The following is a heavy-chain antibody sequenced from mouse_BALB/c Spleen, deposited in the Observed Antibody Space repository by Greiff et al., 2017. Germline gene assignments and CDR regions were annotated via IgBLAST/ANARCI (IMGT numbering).Heavy chain of an antibody. CDR2: ISTYYGDA. CDR3: ARPGYAMDY. CDR1: GYTFTDYA. V-gene: IGHV1S137*01. J-gene: IGHJ4*01. Sequence: VQLQESGAELVRPGVSVKISCKGSGYTFTDYAMHWVKQSHAKSLEWIGVISTYYGDASYNQKFKGKATMTVDKSSSTAYMELARLTSEDSAIYYCARPGYAMDYWGQGTSVTVSS.